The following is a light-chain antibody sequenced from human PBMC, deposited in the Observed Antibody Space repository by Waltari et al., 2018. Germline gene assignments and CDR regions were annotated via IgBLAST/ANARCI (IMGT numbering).Light chain of an antibody. J-gene: IGLJ3*02. CDR2: SNN. CDR3: AAWDDSLDGSWV. CDR1: SSTIGSNA. V-gene: IGLV1-44*01. Sequence: QSVLTQPPSTSGTPGHRVTIPCSGSSSTIGSNAVHWSQQLPGTAPRLLIYSNNKRPSGVPDRFSGSKSGTSASLAISGLRSQDEADYYCAAWDDSLDGSWVFGGGTRLTVL.